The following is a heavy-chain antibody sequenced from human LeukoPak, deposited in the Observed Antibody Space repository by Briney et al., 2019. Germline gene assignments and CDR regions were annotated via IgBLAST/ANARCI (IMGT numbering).Heavy chain of an antibody. Sequence: SETLSLTCTVSGGSISSYYWSWIRQPPGKGLEWIGYIYYSGSTNYNPSLKSRVTISVDTSKNQFSLKLSPVTAADTAVYYCARFKEYGMDVWGQGTTVTVSS. CDR2: IYYSGST. CDR3: ARFKEYGMDV. V-gene: IGHV4-59*01. CDR1: GGSISSYY. J-gene: IGHJ6*02.